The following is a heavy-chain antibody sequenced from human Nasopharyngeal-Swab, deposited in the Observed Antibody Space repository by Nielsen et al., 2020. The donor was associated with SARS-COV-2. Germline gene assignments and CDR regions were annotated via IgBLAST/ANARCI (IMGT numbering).Heavy chain of an antibody. Sequence: ASVKVSCKASGYTFTSYGISWVRQAPGQGLEWMGWISAYNGNTNYAQKLQGRVTMTTDTSTSTAYMELRSLRSDDTAVYYCAREPNYYDSRGHTRWGFDYWGQGTLVTVSS. CDR1: GYTFTSYG. CDR2: ISAYNGNT. J-gene: IGHJ4*02. V-gene: IGHV1-18*01. CDR3: AREPNYYDSRGHTRWGFDY. D-gene: IGHD3-22*01.